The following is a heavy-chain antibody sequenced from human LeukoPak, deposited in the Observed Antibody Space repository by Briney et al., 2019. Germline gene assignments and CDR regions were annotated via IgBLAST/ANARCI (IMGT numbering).Heavy chain of an antibody. J-gene: IGHJ6*02. V-gene: IGHV1-46*01. CDR1: GYTFTSNY. D-gene: IGHD3-3*01. CDR3: ARVSDFWSGYSYYYGMDV. CDR2: IYPRDGST. Sequence: ASVKVSCKASGYTFTSNYIHWVRQAPGQGLEWMGMIYPRDGSTSYAQKFQGRVTVTRDTSTSTVHMELSGLRSEDTAVYYCARVSDFWSGYSYYYGMDVWGQGTTVTVSS.